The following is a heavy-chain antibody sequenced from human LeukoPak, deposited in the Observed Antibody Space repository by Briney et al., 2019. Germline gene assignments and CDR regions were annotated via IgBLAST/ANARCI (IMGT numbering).Heavy chain of an antibody. CDR2: IDPSDSYT. Sequence: GESLKISCKGSGYSFTNYWISWVRQMPGKGLEWMGRIDPSDSYTKYSPSFKGLLTISADKSISTAYLQWSSLKASDTATYYCARRKDGVDVWGQGTTVTVSS. CDR1: GYSFTNYW. V-gene: IGHV5-10-1*04. CDR3: ARRKDGVDV. J-gene: IGHJ6*02.